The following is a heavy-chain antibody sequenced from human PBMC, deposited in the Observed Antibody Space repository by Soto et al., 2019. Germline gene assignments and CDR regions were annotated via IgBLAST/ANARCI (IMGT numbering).Heavy chain of an antibody. V-gene: IGHV1-2*04. Sequence: ASVKVSCKAPGYTFTDYNMHWVRQAPGQGLEWMGWINPNSGGTYYAQKFQGWVTMTRDTSITTAYMELSSLKSDDTAVYYCARDAAAAGKGGYFDYWGQGTLVTVSS. CDR3: ARDAAAAGKGGYFDY. D-gene: IGHD6-13*01. CDR2: INPNSGGT. CDR1: GYTFTDYN. J-gene: IGHJ4*02.